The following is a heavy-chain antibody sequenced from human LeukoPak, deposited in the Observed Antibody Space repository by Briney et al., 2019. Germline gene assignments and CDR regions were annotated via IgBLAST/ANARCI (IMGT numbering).Heavy chain of an antibody. D-gene: IGHD2-2*01. CDR3: GRESFGGHCSRTGCFQYTWVDP. V-gene: IGHV4-59*11. Sequence: SETLSLTCTVSGGSISSLYWTWIRQPPGKGLEWIGNIHNSGSTNYNPCLRSRVTISVDTAKNQFSLRLKPVTAADTAVYFCGRESFGGHCSRTGCFQYTWVDPWGQGSLVTVSS. CDR1: GGSISSLY. J-gene: IGHJ5*02. CDR2: IHNSGST.